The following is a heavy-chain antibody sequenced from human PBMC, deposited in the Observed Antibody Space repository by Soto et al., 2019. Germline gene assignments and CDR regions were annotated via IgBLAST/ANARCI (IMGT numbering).Heavy chain of an antibody. V-gene: IGHV4-59*08. Sequence: SETLSLTCTVSGGSISSYYWSWIRQPPGKGLEWIGYIYYSGSTNYNPSLKSRVTISVETSKNQFSLKLSSVTAADTAVYYCARGGYSSSWYYFDYWGQGTLVTVS. J-gene: IGHJ4*02. D-gene: IGHD6-13*01. CDR1: GGSISSYY. CDR2: IYYSGST. CDR3: ARGGYSSSWYYFDY.